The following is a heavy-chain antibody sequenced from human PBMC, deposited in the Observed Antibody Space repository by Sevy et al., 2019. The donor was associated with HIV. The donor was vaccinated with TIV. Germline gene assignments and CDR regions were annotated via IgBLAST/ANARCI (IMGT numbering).Heavy chain of an antibody. D-gene: IGHD2-2*01. CDR2: ISSSGSTI. J-gene: IGHJ6*02. CDR3: ARDSTVVVPAANSNYCYGMDV. V-gene: IGHV3-11*01. CDR1: GFTFSDYY. Sequence: GGSLRLSCAASGFTFSDYYMSWIRQAPGKGLEWVSYISSSGSTIYYADSVKGRFTISRDNAKNSLYLQMNSLRAEDTAVYYCARDSTVVVPAANSNYCYGMDVWGQGTTVTVS.